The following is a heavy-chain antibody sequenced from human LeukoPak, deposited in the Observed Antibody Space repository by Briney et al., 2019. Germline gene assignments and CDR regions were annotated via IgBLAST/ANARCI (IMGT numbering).Heavy chain of an antibody. CDR1: GYTFTGYY. D-gene: IGHD1-1*01. V-gene: IGHV1-2*02. CDR2: INPNNGGT. CDR3: ARDSSGAGGWFDP. Sequence: ASVKVSCKASGYTFTGYYMHWVRQAPGQGPEWTGWINPNNGGTFYAQNFQGRVTMTRDTSITTAYMELSSLRSDDTAVYYCARDSSGAGGWFDPWGQGTQVTVSS. J-gene: IGHJ5*02.